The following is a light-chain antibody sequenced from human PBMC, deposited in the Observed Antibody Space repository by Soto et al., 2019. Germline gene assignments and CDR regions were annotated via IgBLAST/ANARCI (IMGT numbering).Light chain of an antibody. V-gene: IGKV3-11*01. Sequence: EILFTQSPATLSLSPGERATLSCMASQSVSSYLAWYQQKPGQAPRLLIYDASNRATGIPARFSGSGSGTDFTLTISSLDPEDFAVYYCQQRSNWPLTFGGGTKVDI. CDR3: QQRSNWPLT. J-gene: IGKJ4*01. CDR1: QSVSSY. CDR2: DAS.